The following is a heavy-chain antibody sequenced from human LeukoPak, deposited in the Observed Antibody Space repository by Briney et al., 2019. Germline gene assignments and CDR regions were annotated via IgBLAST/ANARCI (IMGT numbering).Heavy chain of an antibody. CDR1: GGSISSYY. Sequence: SETLSLTCTVSGGSISSYYWSWIRQPPGKGLEWIGYIYYSGSTNYNPSLKSRVTISVDTSKNQFSLKLSSVTPADTAVYYCARDHALGIRGDYLDYWGQGTLVTVSS. CDR3: ARDHALGIRGDYLDY. V-gene: IGHV4-59*01. D-gene: IGHD7-27*01. J-gene: IGHJ4*02. CDR2: IYYSGST.